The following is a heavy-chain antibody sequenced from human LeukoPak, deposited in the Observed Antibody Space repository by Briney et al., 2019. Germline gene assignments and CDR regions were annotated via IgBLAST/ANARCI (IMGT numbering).Heavy chain of an antibody. CDR3: ARDSTARGGAFDI. CDR1: GYSISSGYY. CDR2: IYHSGST. D-gene: IGHD2-15*01. Sequence: PSETLSLTCTVSGYSISSGYYWGWIRQPPGKGLEWIGSIYHSGSTYYNPSLKSRVTISVDTSKNQFSLKLSSVTAADTAVYYCARDSTARGGAFDIWGQGTMVTVSS. J-gene: IGHJ3*02. V-gene: IGHV4-38-2*02.